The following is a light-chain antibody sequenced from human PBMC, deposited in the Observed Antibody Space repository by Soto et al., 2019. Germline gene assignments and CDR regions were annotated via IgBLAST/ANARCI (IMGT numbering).Light chain of an antibody. J-gene: IGLJ1*01. CDR2: GST. Sequence: QSVLTQPPSLSGAPGQRVTISCTGSSSGIGAGSEVHWYQQLPGTAPKLLIFGSTNRPSGVPDRFSGSKSATSASLAITGLQAEDDADYYCQSYDNSLSAYVFGTGTKLTVL. CDR3: QSYDNSLSAYV. V-gene: IGLV1-40*01. CDR1: SSGIGAGSE.